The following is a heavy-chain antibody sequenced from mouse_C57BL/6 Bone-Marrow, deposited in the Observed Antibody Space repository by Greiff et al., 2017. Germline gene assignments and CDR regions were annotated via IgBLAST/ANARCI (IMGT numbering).Heavy chain of an antibody. CDR2: IYPGDGDT. V-gene: IGHV1-82*01. D-gene: IGHD1-1*01. Sequence: VKVVESGPELVKPGASVKISCKASGYAFSSSWMNWVKQRPGKGLEWIGRIYPGDGDTNYNGKFKGKATLTADKSSSTAYMQLSSLTSEDSAVYFCAGVVAHWGQGTLVTVSA. CDR3: AGVVAH. CDR1: GYAFSSSW. J-gene: IGHJ3*01.